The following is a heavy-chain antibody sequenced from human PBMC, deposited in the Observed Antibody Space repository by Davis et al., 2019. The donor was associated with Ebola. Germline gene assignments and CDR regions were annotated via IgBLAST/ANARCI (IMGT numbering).Heavy chain of an antibody. CDR3: ARRYSSSTYYFDY. J-gene: IGHJ4*02. V-gene: IGHV4-59*12. CDR1: GGSISSYY. D-gene: IGHD6-13*01. CDR2: IYYSGST. Sequence: PSETLSLTCTVSGGSISSYYWSWIRQPPGKGLEWIGYIYYSGSTNYNPSLKSRVTISVDTSKNQFSLKLSSVTAADTAVYYCARRYSSSTYYFDYWGQGTLVTVSS.